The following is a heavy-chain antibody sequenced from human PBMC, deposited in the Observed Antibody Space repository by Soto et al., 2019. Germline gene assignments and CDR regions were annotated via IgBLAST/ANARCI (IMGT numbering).Heavy chain of an antibody. J-gene: IGHJ6*02. D-gene: IGHD4-17*01. V-gene: IGHV5-10-1*01. CDR3: ARQGPTVTTRYCYGMDV. CDR2: IDPSDSYT. CDR1: GYSFTSYW. Sequence: GESLKISCKGSGYSFTSYWISWVRQMPGKGLEWMGRIDPSDSYTNYSPSFQGRVTISADKSISTAYLQWSSLKASDTAMYYCARQGPTVTTRYCYGMDVWGQGTTVTVSS.